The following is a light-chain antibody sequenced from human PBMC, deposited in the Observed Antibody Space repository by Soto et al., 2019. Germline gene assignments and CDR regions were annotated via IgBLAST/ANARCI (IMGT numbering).Light chain of an antibody. CDR3: QRYNIYSEA. Sequence: DIQMTQSPSTLSGSVGDRVTITCRASQTISSWLAWYQQKPGKAPKLLIYKASTLKSGVPSRFSGSGSGTEFTLTSCSLQLDDFATYYWQRYNIYSEAFGHGTKVDIK. CDR2: KAS. V-gene: IGKV1-5*03. CDR1: QTISSW. J-gene: IGKJ1*01.